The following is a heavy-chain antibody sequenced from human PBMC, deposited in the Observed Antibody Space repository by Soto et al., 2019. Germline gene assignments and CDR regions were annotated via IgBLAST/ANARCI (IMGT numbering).Heavy chain of an antibody. J-gene: IGHJ6*02. CDR1: GGSISSGCYY. Sequence: SETLSLTCTVSGGSISSGCYYWSWIRQHPGKGLEWIGYIYYSGSTYYNPSLESRVTISVDTSKNQFSLKLSSVTAADTAVYYCARVAAVAGYYYYYGMDVWGQGTTVTVSS. V-gene: IGHV4-31*03. D-gene: IGHD6-19*01. CDR2: IYYSGST. CDR3: ARVAAVAGYYYYYGMDV.